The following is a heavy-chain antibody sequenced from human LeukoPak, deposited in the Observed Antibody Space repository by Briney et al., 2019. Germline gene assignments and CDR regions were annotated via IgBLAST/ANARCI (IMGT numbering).Heavy chain of an antibody. D-gene: IGHD6-19*01. CDR3: ARDLLSGWSSYYFDY. CDR2: ISYDGSNK. CDR1: ASGFILSNYA. V-gene: IGHV3-30*19. J-gene: IGHJ4*02. Sequence: GGSLRLSCAASASGFILSNYAMHWVRQAPGKGLEWVAVISYDGSNKYYADSVKGRFTISRDNSKNTLYLQMNSLRAEDTAVYYCARDLLSGWSSYYFDYWGQGTLVTVSS.